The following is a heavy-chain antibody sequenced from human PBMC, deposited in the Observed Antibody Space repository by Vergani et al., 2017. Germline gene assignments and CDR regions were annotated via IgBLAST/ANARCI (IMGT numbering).Heavy chain of an antibody. Sequence: EVQLLESGGGLVQPGGSLRLSCAASGFTFSSYWMHWVRQAPGKGLVWVSRINSDGSSTSYADSVKGRFTISRDNAKNTLYLQMNSLRAEDTAVYYCARDGTDRTTRYYYYYMDVWGKGTTVTVSS. D-gene: IGHD2/OR15-2a*01. V-gene: IGHV3-74*01. CDR3: ARDGTDRTTRYYYYYMDV. CDR1: GFTFSSYW. CDR2: INSDGSST. J-gene: IGHJ6*03.